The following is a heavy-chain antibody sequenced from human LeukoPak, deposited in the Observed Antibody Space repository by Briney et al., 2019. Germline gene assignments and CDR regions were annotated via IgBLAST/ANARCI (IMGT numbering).Heavy chain of an antibody. J-gene: IGHJ4*02. D-gene: IGHD5-24*01. CDR1: GGSINSSNW. CDR2: IYHSGGT. Sequence: SETLSLTCAVSGGSINSSNWWSWVRQPPGKGLEWIGEIYHSGGTNYSPSLKSRATISVDKSKNQFSLKLSSVTAADTAVHYCAAIGVATISFHYWGQGTLVTVSS. CDR3: AAIGVATISFHY. V-gene: IGHV4-4*02.